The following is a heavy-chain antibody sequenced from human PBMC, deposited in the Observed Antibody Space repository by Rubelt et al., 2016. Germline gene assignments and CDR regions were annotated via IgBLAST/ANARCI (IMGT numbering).Heavy chain of an antibody. CDR2: IYHSGST. J-gene: IGHJ4*02. V-gene: IGHV4-38-2*01. D-gene: IGHD3-10*01. CDR3: AMGHYFDY. Sequence: GKGPEWIGSIYHSGSTYYNPSLKSRVTISVDTSKNQFSLKLSSVTAADTAVYYCAMGHYFDYWGQGTLVTVSS.